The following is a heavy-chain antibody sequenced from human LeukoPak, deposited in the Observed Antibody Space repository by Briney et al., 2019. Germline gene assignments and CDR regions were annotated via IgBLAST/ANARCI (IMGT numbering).Heavy chain of an antibody. Sequence: PSETLSLTCTVSGGSISSSSYYWGWIRQPPGKGLEWIGSIYYSGSTYYNPSLKSRVTISVDTSKNQFSLKLSSVTAADTAVYYCASGRLRLGFDSWGQGTLLTVSS. CDR1: GGSISSSSYY. CDR2: IYYSGST. J-gene: IGHJ4*02. D-gene: IGHD2-21*02. V-gene: IGHV4-39*01. CDR3: ASGRLRLGFDS.